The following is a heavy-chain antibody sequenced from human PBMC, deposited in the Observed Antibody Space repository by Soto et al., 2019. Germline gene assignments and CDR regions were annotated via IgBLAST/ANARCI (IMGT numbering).Heavy chain of an antibody. J-gene: IGHJ6*02. Sequence: GGSLRLSCAASGFTFSSYSMNWVRQAPGKGLEWVSSISSSSSYIYYADSVKGRFTISRDNAKNSLYLQMNSLRAEGTAVYYCARVRGSSSPRSYYYGMDVWGQGTTVTVSS. CDR1: GFTFSSYS. D-gene: IGHD6-6*01. CDR3: ARVRGSSSPRSYYYGMDV. V-gene: IGHV3-21*01. CDR2: ISSSSSYI.